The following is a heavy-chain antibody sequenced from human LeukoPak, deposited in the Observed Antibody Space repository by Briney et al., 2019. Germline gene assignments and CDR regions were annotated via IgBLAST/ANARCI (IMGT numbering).Heavy chain of an antibody. CDR2: ISYHGVDK. CDR3: ARAVPTIHHMDV. V-gene: IGHV3-30*04. Sequence: GRSLRLSCAASEFTFSRYAMHWVRQAPGKGLEWLAVISYHGVDKFYRASVRGRFTISRDNVDNSLFLQLDNLTPDDSGGYFCARAVPTIHHMDVWGKGTTVIVSS. J-gene: IGHJ6*03. CDR1: EFTFSRYA. D-gene: IGHD5-24*01.